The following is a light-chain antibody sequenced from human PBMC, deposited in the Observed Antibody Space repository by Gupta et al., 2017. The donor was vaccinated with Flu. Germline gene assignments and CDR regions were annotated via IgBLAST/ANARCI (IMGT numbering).Light chain of an antibody. CDR2: DDR. CDR1: NIGAYS. J-gene: IGLJ3*02. CDR3: QVWDSRSDHWV. Sequence: GQPARISCGGNNIGAYSVHWYQQKPGQAPVLVVYDDRSQPSGIPERFSGSNSGNSATLTISRVEAGDEADYYCQVWDSRSDHWVFGGGTKLTVL. V-gene: IGLV3-21*02.